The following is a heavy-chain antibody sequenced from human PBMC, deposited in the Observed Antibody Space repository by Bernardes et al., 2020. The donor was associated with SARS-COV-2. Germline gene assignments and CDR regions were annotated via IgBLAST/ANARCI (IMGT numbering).Heavy chain of an antibody. CDR3: ARDLSIAAAGTSFDY. J-gene: IGHJ4*02. CDR2: INPNSGGT. Sequence: AAAKDSCKASGYTFTGYYMHWVRQAPGQGLEWMGWINPNSGGTNYAQKFQGRVTMTRDTSISTAYMELSRLRSDDTAVYYCARDLSIAAAGTSFDYWGQGTLVTVSS. D-gene: IGHD6-13*01. V-gene: IGHV1-2*02. CDR1: GYTFTGYY.